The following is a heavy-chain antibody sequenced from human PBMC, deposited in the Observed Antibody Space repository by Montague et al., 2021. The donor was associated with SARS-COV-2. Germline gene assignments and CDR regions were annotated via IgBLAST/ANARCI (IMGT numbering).Heavy chain of an antibody. V-gene: IGHV4-39*07. CDR2: IYYSGRT. D-gene: IGHD6-13*01. CDR3: ARVGRQQLVRLSGMDV. Sequence: SETLSLTCTVSGGSISSSSYYWGWIRQPPGKGLEWIGSIYYSGRTYYNPSLKGRVTISVDTSKNQFSLKLSSVTAADTAVYYCARVGRQQLVRLSGMDVWGQGTTVTVSS. J-gene: IGHJ6*02. CDR1: GGSISSSSYY.